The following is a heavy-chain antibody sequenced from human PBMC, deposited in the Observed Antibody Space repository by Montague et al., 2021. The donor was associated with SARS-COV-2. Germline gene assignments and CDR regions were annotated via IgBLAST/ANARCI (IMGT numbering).Heavy chain of an antibody. Sequence: SETLSLTCTVSGGSISSYYWSWIRQPPGKGLEWIGYIYYSGRSNYNPSLKSRVTISVDTSKNQFSLKLISVIATDTAVYYCVRGGGHSADYDFYAFDVWGQGTLVTVSS. J-gene: IGHJ4*01. CDR3: VRGGGHSADYDFYAFDV. CDR1: GGSISSYY. CDR2: IYYSGRS. V-gene: IGHV4-59*01. D-gene: IGHD4-23*01.